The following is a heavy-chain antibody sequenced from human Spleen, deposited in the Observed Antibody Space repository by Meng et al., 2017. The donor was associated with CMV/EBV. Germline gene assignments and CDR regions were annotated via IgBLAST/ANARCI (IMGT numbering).Heavy chain of an antibody. Sequence: FSSYAMHWVRQAPGKGLEWVAVISYDGSNKYYADSVKGRFTISRDNSKNTLYLQMNSLRAEDTAVYYCARDRGRYNWNDGEYNWFDPWGQGALVTVSS. D-gene: IGHD1-1*01. V-gene: IGHV3-30-3*01. CDR3: ARDRGRYNWNDGEYNWFDP. CDR2: ISYDGSNK. J-gene: IGHJ5*02. CDR1: FSSYA.